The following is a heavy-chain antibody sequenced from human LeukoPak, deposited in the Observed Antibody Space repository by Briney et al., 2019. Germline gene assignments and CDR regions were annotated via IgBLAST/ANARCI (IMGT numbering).Heavy chain of an antibody. V-gene: IGHV4-34*01. D-gene: IGHD3-16*01. Sequence: SETLSLTCAVYGGSFSGYYWSWIRQPPGKGLEWIGEINHSGSTNYNPSLKSRVTISVDTSKNQSSLKLSSVTAADTAVYYCAREGGRSPYYMDVWGKGTTVTVSS. CDR1: GGSFSGYY. CDR2: INHSGST. J-gene: IGHJ6*03. CDR3: AREGGRSPYYMDV.